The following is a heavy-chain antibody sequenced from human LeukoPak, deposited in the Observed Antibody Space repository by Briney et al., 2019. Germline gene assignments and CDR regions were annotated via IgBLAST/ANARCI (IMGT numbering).Heavy chain of an antibody. V-gene: IGHV1-2*02. J-gene: IGHJ6*03. Sequence: ASVKVSCKASGYTFTGYYMHWVRQAPGQGLEWMGWISPNSGGTNYAQKFQGRVTMTRDTSISTAYMELSRLRSDDTAVYYCARVGPVAGNFYYYYYYYMDVWGKGTTVTVSS. D-gene: IGHD6-19*01. CDR2: ISPNSGGT. CDR3: ARVGPVAGNFYYYYYYYMDV. CDR1: GYTFTGYY.